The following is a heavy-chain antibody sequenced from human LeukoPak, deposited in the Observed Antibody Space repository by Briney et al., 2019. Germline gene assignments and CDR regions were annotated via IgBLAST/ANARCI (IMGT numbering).Heavy chain of an antibody. Sequence: GGSLRLSCAASGFTVSSNYMSWVRQAPGKGLEWVSVIYSSGSTEYAGSVKGRFTISRDNSKNTLYLQMNSLRAEDTAVYYCSTVDGSTGPPFDYWGQGTPVTVSS. V-gene: IGHV3-53*01. CDR2: IYSSGST. CDR1: GFTVSSNY. D-gene: IGHD3-22*01. CDR3: STVDGSTGPPFDY. J-gene: IGHJ4*02.